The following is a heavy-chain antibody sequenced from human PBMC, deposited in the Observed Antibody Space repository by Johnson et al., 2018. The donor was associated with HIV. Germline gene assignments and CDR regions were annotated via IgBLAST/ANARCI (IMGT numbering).Heavy chain of an antibody. Sequence: QMQLVESVGGVVQPGRSLRLSCAASGFTFSSYGMHWVRQAPGKGLEWVAVIWYDGSNKYYADSVKGRFTISRDNSKNTLYLQMNSLRAEDTAVYYCARDRTYCSGGSCYFDAFDIWGQGTMVTVSS. CDR1: GFTFSSYG. V-gene: IGHV3-30*19. CDR2: IWYDGSNK. CDR3: ARDRTYCSGGSCYFDAFDI. D-gene: IGHD2-15*01. J-gene: IGHJ3*02.